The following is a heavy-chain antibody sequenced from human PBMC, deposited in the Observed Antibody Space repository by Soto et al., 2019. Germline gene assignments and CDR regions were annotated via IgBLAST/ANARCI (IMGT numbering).Heavy chain of an antibody. Sequence: QLQLQESGPGLVKPSETLSLTCTVSGGSISNTNSYWGWIRQPPGKGLEWIGSIYHSWTTPYNSSLKSRVTMSVDTSKNQFSLRLSSLTAADTAVYYCARQDYSGYAEKPYYFDYWGQGTLVTVSS. V-gene: IGHV4-39*01. CDR1: GGSISNTNSY. CDR3: ARQDYSGYAEKPYYFDY. J-gene: IGHJ4*02. CDR2: IYHSWTT. D-gene: IGHD5-12*01.